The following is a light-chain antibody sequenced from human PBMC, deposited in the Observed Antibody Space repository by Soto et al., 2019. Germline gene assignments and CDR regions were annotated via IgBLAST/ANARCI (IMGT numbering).Light chain of an antibody. J-gene: IGLJ1*01. V-gene: IGLV2-14*01. CDR2: DVS. CDR1: SSDVGGYNY. CDR3: GSYASGSSEV. Sequence: QSVLTQPASVSGSPGQSITISRTGTSSDVGGYNYVSWYQQHPGKAPKLMIYDVSNRPSGVSDRFSGSKSGNTASLTISGLQAEDEADYYCGSYASGSSEVFGTGTKVTVL.